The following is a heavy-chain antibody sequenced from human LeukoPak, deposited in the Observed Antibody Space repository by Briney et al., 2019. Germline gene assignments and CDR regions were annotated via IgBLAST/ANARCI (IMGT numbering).Heavy chain of an antibody. CDR2: IYYSGST. CDR3: ASMPVLGGYYFDY. D-gene: IGHD2-2*01. J-gene: IGHJ4*02. V-gene: IGHV4-30-4*01. CDR1: GGSISSGDYY. Sequence: SQTLSLTCTVSGGSISSGDYYWSWIRQPLGKGLEWIGYIYYSGSTYYNPSLKSRVTISVDTSKNQFSLKLSSVTAADTAVYYCASMPVLGGYYFDYWGQGTLVTVSS.